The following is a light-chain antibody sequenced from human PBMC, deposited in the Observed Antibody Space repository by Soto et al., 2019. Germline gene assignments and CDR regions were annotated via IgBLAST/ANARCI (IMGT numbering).Light chain of an antibody. Sequence: EIVMTQSPATLSVSPGARAPLSCRASQSVRSNLAWYQQKPGQAPRLLIYGASTRATGIPARFSGSGSGAEFTLTISSLQSEDFAVYYCQQYSNWPPGTFGQGTKVDIK. J-gene: IGKJ1*01. CDR2: GAS. V-gene: IGKV3-15*01. CDR1: QSVRSN. CDR3: QQYSNWPPGT.